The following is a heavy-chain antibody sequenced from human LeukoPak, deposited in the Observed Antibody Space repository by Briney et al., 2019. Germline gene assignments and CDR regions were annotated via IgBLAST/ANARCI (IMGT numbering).Heavy chain of an antibody. CDR3: TRVGYCSSTSCSEGWFDP. Sequence: GGSLRLSCTASGFTFGDYAMSWVRQAPGKGLEWVGFIRSKAYGGTTEYAASVKGRFTISRDDSKSIAYLQMNSLKTEDTAVYYCTRVGYCSSTSCSEGWFDPWGQGTLVTVSS. CDR2: IRSKAYGGTT. V-gene: IGHV3-49*04. J-gene: IGHJ5*02. D-gene: IGHD2-2*01. CDR1: GFTFGDYA.